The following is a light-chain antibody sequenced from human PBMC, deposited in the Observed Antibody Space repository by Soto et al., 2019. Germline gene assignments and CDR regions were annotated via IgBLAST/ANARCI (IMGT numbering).Light chain of an antibody. J-gene: IGLJ1*01. V-gene: IGLV1-44*01. CDR1: SSNVGSNT. CDR3: ATWDDSLNAYV. Sequence: QSVLTQPPSVSGTPGQRVTISCSGSSSNVGSNTVHWYQQVPGTAPKLLIFNNNQRPSGVPDRFSGSTSGTSASLAISGLQSEDESDYYCATWDDSLNAYVFGTGTQLTVL. CDR2: NNN.